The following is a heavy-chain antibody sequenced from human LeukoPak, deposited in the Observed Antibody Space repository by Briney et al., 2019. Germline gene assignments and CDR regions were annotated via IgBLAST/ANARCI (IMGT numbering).Heavy chain of an antibody. V-gene: IGHV1-2*02. D-gene: IGHD3-3*01. CDR3: ARDRKDFWSGYIYYYYYMDV. J-gene: IGHJ6*03. CDR1: GYTFTGYY. CDR2: INPNSGGT. Sequence: GASVKVSCKASGYTFTGYYMHWVRQAPGQGLEWMGWINPNSGGTNYAQKFQGRVTMTRDTSISTAYMELSRLRSDDTAVYYCARDRKDFWSGYIYYYYYMDVWGKGTTATVSS.